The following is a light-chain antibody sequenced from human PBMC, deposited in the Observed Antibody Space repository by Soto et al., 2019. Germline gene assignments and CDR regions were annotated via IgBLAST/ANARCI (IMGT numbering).Light chain of an antibody. V-gene: IGLV2-14*01. CDR1: SSDVCGYNY. J-gene: IGLJ3*02. Sequence: QSALTQPASVSGSPGQSITISCTGTSSDVCGYNYVSWYQQHPGKAPKLMIYDVSNRPSGVSNRFAGSKSGNTASLTISGLQAEDEADYYCSSYTSSSTLWVFGGGPKLTVL. CDR3: SSYTSSSTLWV. CDR2: DVS.